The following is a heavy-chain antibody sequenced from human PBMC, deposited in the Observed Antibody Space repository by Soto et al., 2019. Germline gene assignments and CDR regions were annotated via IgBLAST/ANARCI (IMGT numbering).Heavy chain of an antibody. CDR3: ARSHLYYDSSGYPDY. J-gene: IGHJ4*02. Sequence: GGSLRLSCAASGFTFSDYYRSWIRQAPGKGLEWVSYISSSGSTIYYADSVKGRFTISRDNAKNSLYLQMNSLRAEDTAVYYCARSHLYYDSSGYPDYWGQGTLVTVSS. V-gene: IGHV3-11*01. CDR2: ISSSGSTI. CDR1: GFTFSDYY. D-gene: IGHD3-22*01.